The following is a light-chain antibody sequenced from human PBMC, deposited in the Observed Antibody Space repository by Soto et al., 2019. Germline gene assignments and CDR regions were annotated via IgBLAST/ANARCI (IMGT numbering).Light chain of an antibody. J-gene: IGLJ1*01. Sequence: QSALTQPASVSGSPGQSITISCTGTSSDVGGYNYVSWYQQHPSKAPKLMIYEVSNRPSGVSNRFSGSKSGHTASLTISGLQSEDEADYFCTSYTSSTTLDVFGTGTKVTVL. CDR1: SSDVGGYNY. CDR2: EVS. CDR3: TSYTSSTTLDV. V-gene: IGLV2-14*01.